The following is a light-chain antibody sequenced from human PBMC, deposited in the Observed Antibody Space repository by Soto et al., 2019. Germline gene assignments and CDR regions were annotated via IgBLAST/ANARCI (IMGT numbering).Light chain of an antibody. CDR2: KAS. V-gene: IGKV1-5*03. CDR1: LSISVW. J-gene: IGKJ1*01. Sequence: DIQMTQSPSTLSASVGDRVTITCRASLSISVWLAWYQQKAGKAPNLLIYKASRLESGVPSRFSGSGSETEFTLTISGLQPGDSATYYCQQYNSYSPTFGQGTKVDI. CDR3: QQYNSYSPT.